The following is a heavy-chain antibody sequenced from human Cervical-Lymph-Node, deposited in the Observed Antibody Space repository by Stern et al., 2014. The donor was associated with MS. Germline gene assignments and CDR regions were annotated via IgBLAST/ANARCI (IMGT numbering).Heavy chain of an antibody. V-gene: IGHV3-74*02. J-gene: IGHJ4*02. CDR1: GFTFDSYS. CDR2: FKTDGSSP. D-gene: IGHD6-13*01. Sequence: EVQLVESGGGLVQPGGSLRLSCAASGFTFDSYSMPWVRQVPGKGLVWVARFKTDGSSPSYADSVKCRFTISRDNAKNMLYLEMNSLRAEDTAVYYCSGSNWYFFDYWGQGTLVTVSS. CDR3: SGSNWYFFDY.